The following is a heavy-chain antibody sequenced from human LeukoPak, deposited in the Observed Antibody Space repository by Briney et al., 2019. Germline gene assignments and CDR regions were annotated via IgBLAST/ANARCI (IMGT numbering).Heavy chain of an antibody. CDR3: PGAPRIQVYYGSIWVSYRYTSSDAYDV. CDR1: GFTFSSYA. J-gene: IGHJ3*01. Sequence: GGSLRLSCAASGFTFSSYAMDWVRQAPGKGLEYVSAISSNRGSIYYANSVKGRFTISRDNSKNTLYLQMDSLRAEDMAVYSRPGAPRIQVYYGSIWVSYRYTSSDAYDVWGQGTMVTVSS. D-gene: IGHD3-16*02. V-gene: IGHV3-64*01. CDR2: ISSNRGSI.